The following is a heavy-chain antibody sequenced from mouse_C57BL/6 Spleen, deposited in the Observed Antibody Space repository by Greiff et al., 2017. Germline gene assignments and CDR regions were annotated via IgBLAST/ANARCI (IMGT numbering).Heavy chain of an antibody. D-gene: IGHD3-2*02. J-gene: IGHJ3*01. Sequence: QVQLKQSGAELVRPGTSVKVSCKASGYAFTNYLIEWVKQRPGQGLEWIGVINPGSGGTNYNEKFKGKATLTADKSSSTAYMQLSSLKSEDSAVYFCARRAAQAAWFAYWGQGTLVTVSA. V-gene: IGHV1-54*01. CDR3: ARRAAQAAWFAY. CDR2: INPGSGGT. CDR1: GYAFTNYL.